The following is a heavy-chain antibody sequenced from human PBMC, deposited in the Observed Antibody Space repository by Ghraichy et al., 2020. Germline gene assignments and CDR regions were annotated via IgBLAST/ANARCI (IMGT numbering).Heavy chain of an antibody. CDR2: ISGNGATV. CDR1: GFTFATYG. CDR3: AKDNNWNLGSYDAFDF. V-gene: IGHV3-23*01. D-gene: IGHD1-1*01. J-gene: IGHJ3*01. Sequence: GGSLRLSCVASGFTFATYGMSWVRQVPGKGLEWVSTISGNGATVYYGDSVKGRFTISRENSKNTVDLQMSSLRHDDTAVYYCAKDNNWNLGSYDAFDFWGNGTLVTVSS.